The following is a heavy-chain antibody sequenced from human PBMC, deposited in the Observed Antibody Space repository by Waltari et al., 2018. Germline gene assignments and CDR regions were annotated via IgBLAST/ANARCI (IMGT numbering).Heavy chain of an antibody. D-gene: IGHD6-19*01. V-gene: IGHV3-48*01. CDR1: GFTFSSYS. CDR3: ARDPALYSSGWYPDY. J-gene: IGHJ4*02. Sequence: EVQLVESGGGLVQPGGSLRLSCAASGFTFSSYSMNWVRQAPGKGLEWVSYISSSSSTIYYADYVKGRFTISRDNAKNSLYLKMNSLRAEDTAVYYCARDPALYSSGWYPDYWGQGTLVTVSS. CDR2: ISSSSSTI.